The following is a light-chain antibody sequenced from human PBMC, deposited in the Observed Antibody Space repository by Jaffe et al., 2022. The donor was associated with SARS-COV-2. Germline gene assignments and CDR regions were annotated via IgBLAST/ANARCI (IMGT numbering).Light chain of an antibody. CDR1: QSISSY. V-gene: IGKV3-11*01. Sequence: EIVLTQSPATLSLSPGERATLSCRASQSISSYLAWYQQKPGQPPRLLLYGASNRATGIPARFSGSGSGTDFTLTISSLEPEDFAVYYCQQRFTFGPGTRVEIK. CDR2: GAS. J-gene: IGKJ3*01. CDR3: QQRFT.